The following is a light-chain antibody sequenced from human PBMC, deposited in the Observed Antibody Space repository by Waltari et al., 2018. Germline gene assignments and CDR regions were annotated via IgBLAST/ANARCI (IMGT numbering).Light chain of an antibody. J-gene: IGLJ3*02. Sequence: QLALTPSPSASASLGPSVTLPCTLDSGPSRHTIPRQQQQPEKGPRYLMKVNSDGSHSKGDEIPDRFSGSGSGAERYLTISSVQSEDEADYYCQTGGHGTWVFGGGTKLTVL. CDR2: VNSDGSH. CDR3: QTGGHGTWV. CDR1: SGPSRHT. V-gene: IGLV4-69*01.